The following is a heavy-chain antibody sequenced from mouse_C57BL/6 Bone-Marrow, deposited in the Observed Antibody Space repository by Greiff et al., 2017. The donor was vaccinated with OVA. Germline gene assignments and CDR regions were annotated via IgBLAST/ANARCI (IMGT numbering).Heavy chain of an antibody. CDR2: IYPRSGNT. D-gene: IGHD4-1*01. CDR1: GYTLTSYG. V-gene: IGHV1-81*01. J-gene: IGHJ1*03. Sequence: VQLQQSGAELARPGASVKLSCKASGYTLTSYGISWVKQRTGQGLEWIGEIYPRSGNTYYIEKFKGKATLTADKSSSTAYMELRSLTSEDSAVYFCALTQYFDVWGTGTTVTVSS. CDR3: ALTQYFDV.